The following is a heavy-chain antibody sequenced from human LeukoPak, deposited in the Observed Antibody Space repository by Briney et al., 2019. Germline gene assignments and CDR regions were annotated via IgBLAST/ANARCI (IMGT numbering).Heavy chain of an antibody. J-gene: IGHJ6*02. CDR2: ISAYNGKT. Sequence: ASPKVSCKPSGYTFTSYGISSVPHAPEQGLGWMAWISAYNGKTYYAQTLWGGVTMTTDTSTGTAYMELRSLRSDDTAVYYCAREREYYYCSGYGRDVWGQGTTVTVSS. CDR1: GYTFTSYG. CDR3: AREREYYYCSGYGRDV. D-gene: IGHD3-22*01. V-gene: IGHV1-18*01.